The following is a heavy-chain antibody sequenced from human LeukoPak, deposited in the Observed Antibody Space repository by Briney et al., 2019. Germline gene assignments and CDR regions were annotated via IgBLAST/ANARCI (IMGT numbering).Heavy chain of an antibody. CDR1: GGSFSGYY. CDR3: ANIVVVPAAISGTGWFDP. V-gene: IGHV4-34*01. J-gene: IGHJ5*02. Sequence: PSETLSLTCAVYGGSFSGYYWSWIRQPPGKGLEWIGEINHSGSTNYNPSLKSRVTISVDTSKNQFSLKLSSVTAADTAVYYCANIVVVPAAISGTGWFDPWGQATLVTVSS. D-gene: IGHD2-2*02. CDR2: INHSGST.